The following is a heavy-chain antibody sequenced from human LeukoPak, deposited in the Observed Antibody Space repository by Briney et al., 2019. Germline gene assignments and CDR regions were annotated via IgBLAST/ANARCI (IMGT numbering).Heavy chain of an antibody. J-gene: IGHJ4*02. CDR3: ARGLGYCDSSRYFDY. V-gene: IGHV4-30-2*01. CDR2: IYHSGST. D-gene: IGHD3-22*01. Sequence: PSETLSLTCAVSGGSISSGGYSWSWIRQPPGKGLEWIGYIYHSGSTYYNPSLKSRVTISVDRSKNQFSLKLSSVTAADTAVYYCARGLGYCDSSRYFDYWGQGTLVTVSS. CDR1: GGSISSGGYS.